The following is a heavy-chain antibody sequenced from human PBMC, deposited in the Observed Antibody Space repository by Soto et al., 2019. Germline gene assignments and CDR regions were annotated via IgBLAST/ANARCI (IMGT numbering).Heavy chain of an antibody. V-gene: IGHV1-69*02. D-gene: IGHD5-18*01. CDR2: IIPILGIA. J-gene: IGHJ6*02. CDR1: GGTFSSYT. CDR3: ARGGGLDTIGFVYYYGMDV. Sequence: QVQLVQSGAEVKKPGSSVKVSCKASGGTFSSYTISWVRQAPGQGLEWMGRIIPILGIANYAQKFQGRVTITADKSTSTAYMELSSLRSEDTAVYYCARGGGLDTIGFVYYYGMDVWGQGTTVTVSS.